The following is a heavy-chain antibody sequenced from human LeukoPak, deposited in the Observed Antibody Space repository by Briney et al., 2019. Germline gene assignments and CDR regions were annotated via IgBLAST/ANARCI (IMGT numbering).Heavy chain of an antibody. CDR1: GFTFSSYA. D-gene: IGHD5-12*01. J-gene: IGHJ4*02. CDR3: AKDRRVRSSGYDLDY. V-gene: IGHV3-23*01. Sequence: GGSLRLSCAASGFTFSSYAMSWVRQAPGKGLEWVSAISGSGGGTYYADSVKGRFTISRDNSKNTLYLQMNSLRAEDAAVYYCAKDRRVRSSGYDLDYWGQGTLVTVSS. CDR2: ISGSGGGT.